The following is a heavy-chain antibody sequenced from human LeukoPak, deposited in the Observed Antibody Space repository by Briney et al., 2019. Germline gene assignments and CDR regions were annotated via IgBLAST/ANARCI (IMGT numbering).Heavy chain of an antibody. J-gene: IGHJ4*02. CDR1: GFTFSSYA. CDR3: ARYNIAVAGFDY. CDR2: ISYDGSDK. V-gene: IGHV3-30-3*01. Sequence: GGSLRLSCAASGFTFSSYAMHWVRQAPGKGLEWVAVISYDGSDKYYADSVKGRFTISRDNAKNTLYLQMNSLRAEDTAVYYCARYNIAVAGFDYWGQGTLVTVSS. D-gene: IGHD6-19*01.